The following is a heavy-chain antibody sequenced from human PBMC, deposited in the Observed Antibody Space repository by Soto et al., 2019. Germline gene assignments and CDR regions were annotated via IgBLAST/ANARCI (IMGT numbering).Heavy chain of an antibody. CDR3: ARLLGGYTGDY. CDR1: GGSISSSSHY. J-gene: IGHJ4*02. Sequence: QLQLQESGPGLVKPSETLSLTCTVSGGSISSSSHYWGWIRQPPGKGLEWIGSIYYRGSTYYNPSLKSRVTISVDTSKNQFSLKLSSVTAADTAVYYCARLLGGYTGDYWGQGTLVTVSS. D-gene: IGHD5-12*01. CDR2: IYYRGST. V-gene: IGHV4-39*01.